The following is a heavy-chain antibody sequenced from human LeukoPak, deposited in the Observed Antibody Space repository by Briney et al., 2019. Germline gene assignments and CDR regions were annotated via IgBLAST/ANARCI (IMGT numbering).Heavy chain of an antibody. J-gene: IGHJ5*02. CDR2: ITGDGATM. CDR3: AKDLTAVGSPWFDP. D-gene: IGHD4-11*01. Sequence: PGGSLRLSCAASGFSFDDYAMHWIRQPPGKGLEWVSLITGDGATMYHLDSVKGRFTISRDNSKNSLYLQMDSLTTEDTALYYCAKDLTAVGSPWFDPWGQGTLVTVSS. V-gene: IGHV3-43*02. CDR1: GFSFDDYA.